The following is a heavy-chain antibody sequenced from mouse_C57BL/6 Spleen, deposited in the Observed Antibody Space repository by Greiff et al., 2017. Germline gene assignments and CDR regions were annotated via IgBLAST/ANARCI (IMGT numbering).Heavy chain of an antibody. CDR3: ARQETHLGDSYRYAMDY. CDR2: IYPGDGDT. J-gene: IGHJ4*01. CDR1: GYAFSSYW. Sequence: VKLTESGAELVKPGASVKISCKASGYAFSSYWMNWVKQRPGKGLEWIGQIYPGDGDTNYNGKFKGKATLTADKSSSTAYMQLSSLTSEDSAVYFCARQETHLGDSYRYAMDYWGQGTSVTVSS. D-gene: IGHD2-12*01. V-gene: IGHV1-80*01.